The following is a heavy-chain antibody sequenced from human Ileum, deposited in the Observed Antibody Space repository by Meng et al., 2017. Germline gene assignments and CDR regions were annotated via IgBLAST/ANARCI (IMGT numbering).Heavy chain of an antibody. V-gene: IGHV7-4-1*02. CDR3: ARDHPFGVVITDPDAFDI. D-gene: IGHD3-3*01. Sequence: ASVKVSCKGSGYTFTSYAMNWVRQAPGQGLEWMGWINTNTGNPTYAQGFTGRFVFSLDTSVSTAYLQISSLKAEDTAVYYCARDHPFGVVITDPDAFDIWGQGTMVTVSS. CDR2: INTNTGNP. CDR1: GYTFTSYA. J-gene: IGHJ3*02.